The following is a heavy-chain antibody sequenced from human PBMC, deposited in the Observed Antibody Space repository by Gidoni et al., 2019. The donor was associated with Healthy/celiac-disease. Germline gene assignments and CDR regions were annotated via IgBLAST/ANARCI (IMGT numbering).Heavy chain of an antibody. J-gene: IGHJ3*02. CDR3: ARETHDYGDYEGADAFDI. V-gene: IGHV3-53*01. Sequence: EVQLVESGGGLIQPGGSLRLSWAASGFTGSSDYMSGVRQAPGTGLEWVSVIYSGSSTYYADSVKGRFTISRDNSKNTLYLQMNSLRAEDTAVYYCARETHDYGDYEGADAFDIWGQGTMVTVSS. CDR2: IYSGSST. D-gene: IGHD4-17*01. CDR1: GFTGSSDY.